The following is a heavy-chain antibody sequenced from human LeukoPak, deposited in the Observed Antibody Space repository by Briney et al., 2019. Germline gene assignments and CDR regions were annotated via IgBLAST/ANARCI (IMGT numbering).Heavy chain of an antibody. V-gene: IGHV3-23*01. CDR1: GFTFSSYA. J-gene: IGHJ2*01. D-gene: IGHD2-15*01. Sequence: GGSLRLSCAASGFTFSSYAMSWVRQAPGKGLEWVSAISGSGGNTYYADSVKGRFTISRDNSKNTLYLQMNSLRAEDTAVYYCAKVGPRYCSGGSCYWPWYFDLWGRGTLVTVSS. CDR2: ISGSGGNT. CDR3: AKVGPRYCSGGSCYWPWYFDL.